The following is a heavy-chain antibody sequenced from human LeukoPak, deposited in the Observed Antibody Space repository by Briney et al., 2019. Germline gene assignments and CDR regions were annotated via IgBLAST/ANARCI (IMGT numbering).Heavy chain of an antibody. J-gene: IGHJ4*02. CDR1: GFTFSSYW. CDR3: ARVAGSGSFDY. Sequence: GGSLRLSCAASGFTFSSYWMHWVRQVPGKGLVWVSRINSDGSSTIYADSVKGRFTVSRDNAKNTLYLQMNSLGAEDTAVYYCARVAGSGSFDYRGQGTLVTVSS. D-gene: IGHD5-12*01. CDR2: INSDGSST. V-gene: IGHV3-74*01.